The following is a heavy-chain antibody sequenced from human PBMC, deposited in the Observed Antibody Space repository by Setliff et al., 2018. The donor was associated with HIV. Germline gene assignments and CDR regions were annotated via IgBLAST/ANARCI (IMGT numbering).Heavy chain of an antibody. D-gene: IGHD6-19*01. CDR3: ASMERGSGFSNRNYFDY. J-gene: IGHJ4*02. CDR1: GASISSSSYY. CDR2: FHYSGST. Sequence: SETLSLTCTVSGASISSSSYYWGWIRQPPGKGLEWIGSFHYSGSTSYNPSLRSRVTISVDTSKNQFSLKLTSGTAADTAVYYCASMERGSGFSNRNYFDYWGQGTLVTVS. V-gene: IGHV4-39*01.